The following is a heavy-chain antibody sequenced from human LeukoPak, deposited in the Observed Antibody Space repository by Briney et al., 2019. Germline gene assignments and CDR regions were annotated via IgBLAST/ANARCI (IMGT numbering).Heavy chain of an antibody. Sequence: GGSLRLSCVTSGFTFTNHWMSWVRQAPGKGLEWVANIREDGGHTNYVDSVKGRFTISRDNAKNSLYLQMNSLRAEDTAVYYCARVFATGPSFDYWGQGTLVTVSS. D-gene: IGHD3-9*01. V-gene: IGHV3-7*01. J-gene: IGHJ4*02. CDR2: IREDGGHT. CDR3: ARVFATGPSFDY. CDR1: GFTFTNHW.